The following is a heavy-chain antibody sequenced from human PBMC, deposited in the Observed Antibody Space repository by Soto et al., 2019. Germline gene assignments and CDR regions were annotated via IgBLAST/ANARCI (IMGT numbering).Heavy chain of an antibody. V-gene: IGHV3-30-3*01. J-gene: IGHJ6*02. CDR3: ARENGYCSSTSCYSAYYYYGMDV. CDR2: ISYDGSNK. CDR1: GFTFSSYA. D-gene: IGHD2-2*03. Sequence: GGSLRLSCAASGFTFSSYAMHWVRQAPGKGLEWVAVISYDGSNKYYADSVKGRFTISRDNSKNTLYLQMNSLRAEDTAVYYCARENGYCSSTSCYSAYYYYGMDVWGQGTTVTVSS.